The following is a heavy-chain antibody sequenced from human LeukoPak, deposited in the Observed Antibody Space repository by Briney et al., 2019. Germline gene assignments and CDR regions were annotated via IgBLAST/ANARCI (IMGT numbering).Heavy chain of an antibody. D-gene: IGHD3-9*01. J-gene: IGHJ3*02. CDR1: GYTFTSYA. CDR3: ARDLVAGAAVPVDAFDI. CDR2: INTNTGNP. Sequence: ASVKVSCKASGYTFTSYAMNWVRQAPGQGLEWMGWINTNTGNPTYAQGFTGRFVFSLDTSVSTAYLQISSLKAEDTAVYYCARDLVAGAAVPVDAFDIWGQGTMVTVSS. V-gene: IGHV7-4-1*02.